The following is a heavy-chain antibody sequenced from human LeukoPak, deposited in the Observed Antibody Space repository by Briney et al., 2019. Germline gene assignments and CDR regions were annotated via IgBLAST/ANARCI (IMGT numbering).Heavy chain of an antibody. V-gene: IGHV4-59*01. CDR3: AKSPYSFDY. J-gene: IGHJ4*02. CDR2: VYYSGST. Sequence: SETLSLTCTVSGGSISSYYWSWIRQPPGKGLEWIGYVYYSGSTNYNPSLKSRVTMSVDTSKNQFSLKLSSVTAADTAVYYCAKSPYSFDYWGQGTLVTVSS. CDR1: GGSISSYY.